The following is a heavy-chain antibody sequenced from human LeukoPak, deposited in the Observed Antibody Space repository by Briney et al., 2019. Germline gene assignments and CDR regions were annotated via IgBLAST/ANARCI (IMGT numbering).Heavy chain of an antibody. CDR1: GFTFSSYA. J-gene: IGHJ6*02. CDR2: ISGSGGST. D-gene: IGHD3-9*01. V-gene: IGHV3-23*01. Sequence: PGGSLRLSCAASGFTFSSYAMSWVRQAPGKGLEWVSAISGSGGSTYYAASVKGRFTISRDNSKNTLYLQMNSLRAEDTAVYYCAREPFLTGYYYGMDVWGQGTTVTVSS. CDR3: AREPFLTGYYYGMDV.